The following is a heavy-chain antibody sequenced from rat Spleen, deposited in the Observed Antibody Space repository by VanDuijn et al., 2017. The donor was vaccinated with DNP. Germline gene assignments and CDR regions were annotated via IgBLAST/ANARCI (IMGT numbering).Heavy chain of an antibody. CDR2: INYSGST. V-gene: IGHV3-1*01. CDR3: ARWTRYFDS. J-gene: IGHJ2*01. D-gene: IGHD1-7*01. CDR1: GYSITSHY. Sequence: EVQLQESGPGLVKPSQSLSLTSSVTGYSITSHYWGWIRKFPGNKMEYIGHINYSGSTTYTPSLKSRISITRDTSKNHFFLQLNSATTEDTATYYCARWTRYFDSWGQGVMVTVSS.